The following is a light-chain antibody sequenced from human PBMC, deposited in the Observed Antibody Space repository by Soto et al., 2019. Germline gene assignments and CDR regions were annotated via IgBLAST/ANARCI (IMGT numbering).Light chain of an antibody. CDR1: QDIRND. J-gene: IGKJ4*01. Sequence: IQITQSPSSLSASVGGRVTISCRASQDIRNDLAWYQQKPGRAPRLLIFTVSSLQTGVPSRFSGSGYGTDFTLTITSLQPDDFATYYCLQDNDYPLTCGGGTKVDIK. CDR3: LQDNDYPLT. CDR2: TVS. V-gene: IGKV1-6*01.